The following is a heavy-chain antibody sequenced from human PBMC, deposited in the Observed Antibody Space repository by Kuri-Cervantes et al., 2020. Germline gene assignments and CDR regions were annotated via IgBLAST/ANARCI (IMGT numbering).Heavy chain of an antibody. V-gene: IGHV3-49*03. J-gene: IGHJ3*02. D-gene: IGHD3-22*01. CDR1: GFTFGDYA. Sequence: GESLKISCTASGFTFGDYAMSWFRQAPGKGLEWVGFIRSKAYGGTTEYAASVKGRFTISRDNSKNTLYLQMGSLRAEDMAVYYCARGRRTFYYDSSAYYGAFDIWGRGTMVTVSS. CDR2: IRSKAYGGTT. CDR3: ARGRRTFYYDSSAYYGAFDI.